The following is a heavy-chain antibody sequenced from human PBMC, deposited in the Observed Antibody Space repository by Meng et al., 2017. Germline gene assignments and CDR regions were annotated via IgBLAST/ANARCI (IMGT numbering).Heavy chain of an antibody. J-gene: IGHJ5*02. Sequence: LQESRPRLEKPAQTLALTCTVSGGSISNGGYFWRWLRQHPGKGLEWIGYIYYSGSTYYNPSLKSRVTISVDTSKNQFSLKLSSVTAADSAVYYCARDLHYGSGSYNWFDPWGQGTLVTVSS. V-gene: IGHV4-31*02. CDR1: GGSISNGGYF. CDR2: IYYSGST. D-gene: IGHD3-10*01. CDR3: ARDLHYGSGSYNWFDP.